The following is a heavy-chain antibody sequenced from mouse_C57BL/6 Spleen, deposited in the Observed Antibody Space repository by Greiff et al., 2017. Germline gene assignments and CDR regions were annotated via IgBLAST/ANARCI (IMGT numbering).Heavy chain of an antibody. Sequence: QVQLQQSGAELVKPGASVKLSCKASGYTFTSYWMHWVKQRPGQGLEWIGMIHPNSGSTNYNEKFKSKATLTVDKSSSTAYMQLSSLTSEDFAVYYCARYYYDYGWFAYWGQGTLVTVSA. CDR2: IHPNSGST. V-gene: IGHV1-64*01. J-gene: IGHJ3*01. CDR1: GYTFTSYW. CDR3: ARYYYDYGWFAY. D-gene: IGHD2-4*01.